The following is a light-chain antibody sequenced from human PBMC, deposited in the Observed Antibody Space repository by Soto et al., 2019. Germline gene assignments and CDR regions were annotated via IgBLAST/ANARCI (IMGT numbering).Light chain of an antibody. J-gene: IGKJ5*01. Sequence: EIVMTQSPATLSVSTGESATLSCRASQSINRYLAWYVQKPGQAPRRVIYGASTWGTCVPPRFTGSGSGTEFNLTIRGLQSADFAVYYCQPYNAWPITFGQAKRLENK. CDR3: QPYNAWPIT. CDR1: QSINRY. CDR2: GAS. V-gene: IGKV3D-15*01.